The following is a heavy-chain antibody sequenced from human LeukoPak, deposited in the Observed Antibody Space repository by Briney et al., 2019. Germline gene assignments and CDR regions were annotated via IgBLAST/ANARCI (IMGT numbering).Heavy chain of an antibody. J-gene: IGHJ4*02. CDR3: ARGDAFSGDH. CDR1: GFSFTNFW. CDR2: IRPEGNEK. Sequence: PGGSLRLSCAVSGFSFTNFWMSWVRQAPGRGLEWVANIRPEGNEKYHVESVKGRFTISRDNTKNLLFLQMNGLRVEDTAVYYCARGDAFSGDHWGQGTLVTVSS. V-gene: IGHV3-7*04.